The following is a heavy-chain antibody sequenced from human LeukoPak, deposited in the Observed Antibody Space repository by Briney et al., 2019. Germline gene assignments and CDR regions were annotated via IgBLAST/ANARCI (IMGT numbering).Heavy chain of an antibody. D-gene: IGHD2-2*01. Sequence: GGSLRLSCAASGFTFSDYGIHWVRQAPGKGLEWVALIWFDGSDKSYAASVKGRFTISRENSKNTLYLQMNILRAEDTAVYYCARDGGYCRSTGCEDVNWFDPWGQGTLVTVSS. J-gene: IGHJ5*02. CDR1: GFTFSDYG. V-gene: IGHV3-33*01. CDR2: IWFDGSDK. CDR3: ARDGGYCRSTGCEDVNWFDP.